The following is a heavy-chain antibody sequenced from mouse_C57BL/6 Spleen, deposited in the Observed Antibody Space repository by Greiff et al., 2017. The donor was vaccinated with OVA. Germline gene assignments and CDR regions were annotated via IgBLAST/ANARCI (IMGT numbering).Heavy chain of an antibody. V-gene: IGHV2-2*01. CDR3: AKSYDYDEKVSLDY. D-gene: IGHD2-4*01. CDR2: IWSGGST. Sequence: VQLKESGPGLVQPSQSLSITCTVSGFSLTSYGVHWVRQSPGKGLEWLGVIWSGGSTDYNAAFISRLSISKDNSKSQVFFKMNSLQADDTAIYYCAKSYDYDEKVSLDYWGQGTTLTVSS. CDR1: GFSLTSYG. J-gene: IGHJ2*01.